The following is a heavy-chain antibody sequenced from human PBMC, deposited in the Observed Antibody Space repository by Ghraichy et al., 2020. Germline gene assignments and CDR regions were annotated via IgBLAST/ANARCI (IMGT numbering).Heavy chain of an antibody. D-gene: IGHD4-23*01. CDR3: ARDPYGGDVPPDAFDI. J-gene: IGHJ3*02. CDR1: GGTFSSYA. Sequence: SVKVSCKASGGTFSSYAISWVRQAPGQGLEWMGGIIPIFGTANYAQKFQGRVTITADESTSTAYMELSSLRSEDTAVYYCARDPYGGDVPPDAFDIWGQGTMVTVSS. V-gene: IGHV1-69*13. CDR2: IIPIFGTA.